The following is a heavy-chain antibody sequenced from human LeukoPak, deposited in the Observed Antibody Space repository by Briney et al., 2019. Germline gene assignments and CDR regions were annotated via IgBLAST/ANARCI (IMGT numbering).Heavy chain of an antibody. CDR1: GYSISSGYY. J-gene: IGHJ4*02. D-gene: IGHD2-15*01. CDR2: VFYSGST. V-gene: IGHV4-61*01. Sequence: SETLSLTCTVSGYSISSGYYWSWIRQPPGRGLEWIGYVFYSGSTNYNPSLKSRVTISIDTSNMQFSLKLKAVTASDSAVYYCAREYCSGSGCYFAYWGQGTLVTVSS. CDR3: AREYCSGSGCYFAY.